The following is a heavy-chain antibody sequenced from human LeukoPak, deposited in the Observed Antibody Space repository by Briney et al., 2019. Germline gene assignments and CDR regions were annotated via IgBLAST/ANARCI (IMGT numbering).Heavy chain of an antibody. CDR3: ATTTVTSYCSSTSCDWGNNWFDP. J-gene: IGHJ5*02. Sequence: KPSETLSLTCAVYGGSFSGYDWSWIRQPPGKGLEWIGEINHSGSTNYNPSLKSRVSISVDTSKNQFSLKLSSVTAADTAVYYCATTTVTSYCSSTSCDWGNNWFDPWGQGTLVTVSS. V-gene: IGHV4-34*01. D-gene: IGHD2-2*01. CDR2: INHSGST. CDR1: GGSFSGYD.